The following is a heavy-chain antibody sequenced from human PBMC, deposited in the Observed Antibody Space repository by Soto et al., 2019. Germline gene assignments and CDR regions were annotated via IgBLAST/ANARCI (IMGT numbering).Heavy chain of an antibody. Sequence: SVKGSCKASGYTFTNNDVSWVRQATGQGLEWMGWMNPGSGDTGYAQKFQGRVTMTRDISIATAYMELNSLTSEDTAIYYCARMESFGSLNWFDPCGQGTLVIVSS. D-gene: IGHD5-18*01. V-gene: IGHV1-8*02. J-gene: IGHJ5*02. CDR2: MNPGSGDT. CDR1: GYTFTNND. CDR3: ARMESFGSLNWFDP.